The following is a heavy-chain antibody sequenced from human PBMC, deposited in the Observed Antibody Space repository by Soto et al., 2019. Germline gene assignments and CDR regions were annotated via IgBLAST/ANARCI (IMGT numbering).Heavy chain of an antibody. CDR3: ARDGYDSSGYNYYYYGMDV. CDR1: GGSISSGGYY. D-gene: IGHD3-22*01. CDR2: IYYSGST. V-gene: IGHV4-31*03. J-gene: IGHJ6*02. Sequence: SDTLSLTCSVSGGSISSGGYYWSWIRQHPGKGLEWIGYIYYSGSTYYNPSLKSRVTISVDTSKNQFSLKLSSVTAADTAVYYCARDGYDSSGYNYYYYGMDVWGQGTTVTVSS.